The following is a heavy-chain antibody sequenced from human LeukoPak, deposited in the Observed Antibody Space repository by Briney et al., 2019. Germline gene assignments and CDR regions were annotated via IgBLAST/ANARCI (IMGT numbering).Heavy chain of an antibody. CDR2: ISYDGSNK. D-gene: IGHD3-3*01. J-gene: IGHJ4*02. V-gene: IGHV3-30*18. Sequence: AGGSLRLSCAASGFTLSSYGMHWVCQAPGKGLEWVAVISYDGSNKYYADSVKGRFTISRDNSKNTLYLQMNSLRAEDTAVYYCAKSYDLFDYWGQGALVTVSS. CDR3: AKSYDLFDY. CDR1: GFTLSSYG.